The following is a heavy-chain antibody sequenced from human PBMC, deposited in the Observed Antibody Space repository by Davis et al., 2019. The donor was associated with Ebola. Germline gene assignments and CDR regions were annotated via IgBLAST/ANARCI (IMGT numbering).Heavy chain of an antibody. J-gene: IGHJ4*02. V-gene: IGHV3-7*01. CDR3: AREGGSGSYSNY. D-gene: IGHD3-10*01. CDR2: IKQDGSEK. Sequence: GGSLRLSCAASGFTFSSYWMSWVRQAPGKGLEWVANIKQDGSEKYYVDSVKGRFSISRDDAKNSLYLQMNSLRDEDTAVYYCAREGGSGSYSNYWGQGTLVTVSS. CDR1: GFTFSSYW.